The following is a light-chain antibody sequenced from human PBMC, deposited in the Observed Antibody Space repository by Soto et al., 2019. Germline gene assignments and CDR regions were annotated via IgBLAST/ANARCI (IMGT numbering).Light chain of an antibody. V-gene: IGKV3-20*01. CDR3: QQYAISPRIT. Sequence: EIMLTQSPGTLSLSPGERATLSCRASQSVGSNYLAWYQQKPGQAPRLLIYVASSRATGIPDRFSGSGSGTDFTLTISRLEPEDLAVYYCQQYAISPRITFGQGTRLEIK. CDR1: QSVGSNY. J-gene: IGKJ5*01. CDR2: VAS.